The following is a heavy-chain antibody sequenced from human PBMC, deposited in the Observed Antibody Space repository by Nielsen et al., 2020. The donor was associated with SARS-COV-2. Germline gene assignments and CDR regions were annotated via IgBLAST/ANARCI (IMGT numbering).Heavy chain of an antibody. D-gene: IGHD3-3*01. Sequence: SETLSLTCAVYGGSFSGYYWGWIRQPPGKGLEWIGSIYYSGSTYYNPSLKSRVTISVDTSKNQFSLKLSSVTAADTAVYYCAKGPHYDFWSGYPYYYYGMDVWGQGTTVTVSS. J-gene: IGHJ6*02. CDR3: AKGPHYDFWSGYPYYYYGMDV. CDR2: IYYSGST. CDR1: GGSFSGYY. V-gene: IGHV4-34*01.